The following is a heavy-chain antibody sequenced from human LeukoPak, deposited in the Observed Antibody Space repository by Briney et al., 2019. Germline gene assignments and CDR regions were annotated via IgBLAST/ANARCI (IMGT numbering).Heavy chain of an antibody. CDR3: ATGRSGYFDS. Sequence: GGSLRLSCAASGLTLSNAWMTWVRQAPGRGLEWVARIKSKTDGGIKDYAAPVKGTFTISRDDSENTVYLQMNSLKIEDTAVYYCATGRSGYFDSWGQGTLVFVSS. V-gene: IGHV3-15*01. J-gene: IGHJ4*02. CDR1: GLTLSNAW. CDR2: IKSKTDGGIK.